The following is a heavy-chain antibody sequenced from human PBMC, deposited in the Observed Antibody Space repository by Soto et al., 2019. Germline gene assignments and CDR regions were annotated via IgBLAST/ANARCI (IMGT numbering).Heavy chain of an antibody. D-gene: IGHD6-13*01. CDR2: INPKSGGT. Sequence: ASVKVSCKASGYTFTGYYMHWVRQAPGQGLEWMGWINPKSGGTNYAQKFQGRVTMTRDTSISTAYMELSRLRSDDTAVYYCARESSSWPALYWGQGTLVTVSS. CDR3: ARESSSWPALY. CDR1: GYTFTGYY. V-gene: IGHV1-2*02. J-gene: IGHJ4*02.